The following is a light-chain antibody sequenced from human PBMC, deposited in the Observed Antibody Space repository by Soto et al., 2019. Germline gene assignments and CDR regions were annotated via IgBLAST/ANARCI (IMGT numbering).Light chain of an antibody. V-gene: IGLV2-14*01. J-gene: IGLJ1*01. CDR2: QVT. CDR3: TSFSSSTSLYV. Sequence: LTQPASVSWSLGQSITISCTGTTRDIAGYNYISWYQQLPGKAPKLMIYQVTIRPSGISNRFSGSKSGNTASLTISGLQAEDEADYYCTSFSSSTSLYVFGTGTKVTVL. CDR1: TRDIAGYNY.